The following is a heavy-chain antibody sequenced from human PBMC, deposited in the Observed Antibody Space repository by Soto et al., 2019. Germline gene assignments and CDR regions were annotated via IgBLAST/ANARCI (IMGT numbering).Heavy chain of an antibody. CDR3: AKAIWYSGNYYFDY. CDR2: INHSGST. D-gene: IGHD1-26*01. V-gene: IGHV4-34*01. Sequence: PSETLSLTCAVYGGSFSGYYWTWIRQPPGTGLEWIGEINHSGSTNYNPSLKSRVTISVDTSKNQFSLKLTSVTAADTAVYYCAKAIWYSGNYYFDYWGQGTLVTVSS. J-gene: IGHJ4*02. CDR1: GGSFSGYY.